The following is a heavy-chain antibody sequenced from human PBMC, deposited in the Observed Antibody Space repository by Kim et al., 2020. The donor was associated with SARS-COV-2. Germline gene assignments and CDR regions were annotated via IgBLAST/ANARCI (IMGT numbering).Heavy chain of an antibody. D-gene: IGHD5-18*01. Sequence: GGSLRLSCAASGFTFSDYYMSWIRQAPGKGLEWVSYISSSSSYTNYADSVKGRFTISRDNAKNSLYLQMNSLRAEDTAVYYCATGYSYGPLRDYWGQGTLVTVSS. J-gene: IGHJ4*02. CDR3: ATGYSYGPLRDY. V-gene: IGHV3-11*06. CDR2: ISSSSSYT. CDR1: GFTFSDYY.